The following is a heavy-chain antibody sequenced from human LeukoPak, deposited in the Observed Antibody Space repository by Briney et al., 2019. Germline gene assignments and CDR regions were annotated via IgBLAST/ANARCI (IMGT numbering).Heavy chain of an antibody. CDR3: ARGSGGSLEERLDY. Sequence: GASVKVSCKASGYTFTSYYMHWVRQAPGQGREWMGIINPSGGSTSNAQKFQGRVTMTRDKSTSIVYMELSSLRSEDTAFYYCARGSGGSLEERLDYWGQGTLVTVSS. CDR1: GYTFTSYY. V-gene: IGHV1-46*01. D-gene: IGHD2-15*01. J-gene: IGHJ4*02. CDR2: INPSGGST.